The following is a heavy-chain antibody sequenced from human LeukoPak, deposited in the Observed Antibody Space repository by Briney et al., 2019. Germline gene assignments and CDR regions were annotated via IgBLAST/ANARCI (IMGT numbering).Heavy chain of an antibody. CDR3: ARIWGKRITMVRGAPIDY. CDR2: INPNSGGT. Sequence: ASVKVSCKASGYTFTGYYMHWVRQAPGQGLEWMGWINPNSGGTNYAQKLQGRVTMTRDTSISTAYMELSRLRSDDTAVYYCARIWGKRITMVRGAPIDYWGQGTLATVSS. J-gene: IGHJ4*02. V-gene: IGHV1-2*02. D-gene: IGHD3-10*01. CDR1: GYTFTGYY.